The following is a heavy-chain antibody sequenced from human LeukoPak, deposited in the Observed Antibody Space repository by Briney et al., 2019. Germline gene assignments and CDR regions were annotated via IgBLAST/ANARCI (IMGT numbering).Heavy chain of an antibody. V-gene: IGHV3-49*03. CDR1: GFTFTDYA. CDR3: TRGIGYTYGWSD. J-gene: IGHJ4*02. CDR2: IRRIPSGGTT. Sequence: PGRSLRLSCVTSGFTFTDYAISWFRQAPGKGLEWVGFIRRIPSGGTTDYAASVKGRFTISRDNSKSIANLQMNSLESEDTAMYYCTRGIGYTYGWSDWGQGTLVTVSS. D-gene: IGHD5-18*01.